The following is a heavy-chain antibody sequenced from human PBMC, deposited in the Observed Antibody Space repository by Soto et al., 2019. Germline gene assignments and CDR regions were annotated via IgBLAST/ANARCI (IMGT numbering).Heavy chain of an antibody. CDR3: ARHNPRYYDQFDY. V-gene: IGHV4-39*01. D-gene: IGHD3-22*01. Sequence: QLQLQESGPGLVKPSETLSLTCTVSGGSISSSSYYWGWIRQPPGKGLEWIGSIYYSGSTYYNPSLKSRVTISVDTSKNQFSLKLSSVTAADTAVYYCARHNPRYYDQFDYWGQGTLVTVSS. CDR2: IYYSGST. CDR1: GGSISSSSYY. J-gene: IGHJ4*02.